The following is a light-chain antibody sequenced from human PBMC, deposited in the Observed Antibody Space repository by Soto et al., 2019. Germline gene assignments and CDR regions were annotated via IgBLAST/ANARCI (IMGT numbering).Light chain of an antibody. V-gene: IGKV4-1*01. CDR1: QSVLYSSNNKNY. J-gene: IGKJ2*01. Sequence: DIVMTQSPDSLAVSLGERATINCKSSQSVLYSSNNKNYLAWYQQRPGQPPKLLIYWASTRESGVPDRFSGSGSGTDFTLTITSLQDDDVAVYYCQQYESTPPTCGQGTKLEIK. CDR2: WAS. CDR3: QQYESTPPT.